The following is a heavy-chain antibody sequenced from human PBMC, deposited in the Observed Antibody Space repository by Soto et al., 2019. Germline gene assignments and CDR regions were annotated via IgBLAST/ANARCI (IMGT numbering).Heavy chain of an antibody. CDR3: ARCGEYCSSTSCYPDYYGMDV. Sequence: GESLKISCKGSGYSFSSYWIGWVRQMPGKGLEWMGIIYPGDSDTRYSPSFQGQVTISADKSISTAYLQWSSLKASDTAMYYCARCGEYCSSTSCYPDYYGMDVWGQGTTVTVSS. D-gene: IGHD2-2*01. CDR1: GYSFSSYW. J-gene: IGHJ6*02. V-gene: IGHV5-51*01. CDR2: IYPGDSDT.